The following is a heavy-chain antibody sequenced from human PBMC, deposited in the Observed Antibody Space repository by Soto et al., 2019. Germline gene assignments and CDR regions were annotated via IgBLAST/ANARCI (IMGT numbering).Heavy chain of an antibody. CDR3: AKGMDA. Sequence: PWVSKQIWSKGSGDRFTSYWISWVRQMPGKGLEWMGRIDPSDSYTNYSPSFQGHVTISADKSISTAYLQWSSLKASDTAMYYYAKGMDAWGQGTTVTVSS. CDR2: IDPSDSYT. J-gene: IGHJ6*02. V-gene: IGHV5-10-1*01. CDR1: GDRFTSYW.